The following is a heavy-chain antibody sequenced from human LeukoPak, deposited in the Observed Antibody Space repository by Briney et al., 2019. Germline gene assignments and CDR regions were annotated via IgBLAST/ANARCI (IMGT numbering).Heavy chain of an antibody. CDR3: AKDPGASVSGFYMDV. J-gene: IGHJ6*03. Sequence: PGGSLRLSCAAPGFTFRNYGMHWVRQATGKGLEWVSFIWSDGNNRFYADSVKGRFTISRDNSKNMLYLQMDSLRPEDTAVYYCAKDPGASVSGFYMDVWGKGTTVIVSS. V-gene: IGHV3-30*02. CDR1: GFTFRNYG. D-gene: IGHD2-8*02. CDR2: IWSDGNNR.